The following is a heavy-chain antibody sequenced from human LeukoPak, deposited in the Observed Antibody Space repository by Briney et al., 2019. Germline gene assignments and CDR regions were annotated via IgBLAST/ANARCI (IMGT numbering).Heavy chain of an antibody. V-gene: IGHV1-2*06. J-gene: IGHJ5*02. Sequence: ASVKVSCKASGYTFTGYYMHWVRQAPGQGLEWMGRINPNSGGTNYAQKFQGRVTMTRDTSISTAYMELSRLRSDDTAVYYCARSRIAAAGTFVWFDPWGQGTLVTVSS. CDR2: INPNSGGT. CDR1: GYTFTGYY. D-gene: IGHD6-13*01. CDR3: ARSRIAAAGTFVWFDP.